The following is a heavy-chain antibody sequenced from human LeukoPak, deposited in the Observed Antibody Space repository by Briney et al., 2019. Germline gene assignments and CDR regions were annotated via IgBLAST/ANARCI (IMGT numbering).Heavy chain of an antibody. CDR1: GGSFSGYY. D-gene: IGHD1-26*01. V-gene: IGHV4-34*01. CDR3: ARGHPYYA. Sequence: PSETLSLTCAVYGGSFSGYYWSWIRQPLGKGLEWIGEINHSGSTNYNPSLKSRVTISVDTSKNQFSLKLSSVTAADTAVYYCARGHPYYAWGQGTLVTVSS. J-gene: IGHJ5*02. CDR2: INHSGST.